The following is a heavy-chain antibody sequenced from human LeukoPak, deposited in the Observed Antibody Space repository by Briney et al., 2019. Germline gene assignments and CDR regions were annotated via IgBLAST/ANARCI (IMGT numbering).Heavy chain of an antibody. CDR1: GFTFSTYS. Sequence: PGGSLRPSCAASGFTFSTYSMNWVRQAPGKGLEWVSYISTINTISYADSVKGRFTISRDNVRKSLYLQMDSLRDEDTAVYYCAREGFYSGYDRWGQGTLVTVSS. V-gene: IGHV3-48*02. J-gene: IGHJ4*02. D-gene: IGHD5-12*01. CDR2: ISTINTI. CDR3: AREGFYSGYDR.